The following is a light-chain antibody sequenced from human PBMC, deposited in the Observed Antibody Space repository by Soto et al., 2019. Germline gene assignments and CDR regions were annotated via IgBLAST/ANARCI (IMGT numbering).Light chain of an antibody. V-gene: IGLV2-14*01. CDR1: SSDVGVYNF. Sequence: QSALTQPASVSGSPGQSITISCTGTSSDVGVYNFVSWYQHHPGKAPKLMIYEVSNRPSGVSNRFSGSKSGNTASLTISGLQAEDEADYYCSSYTSSSPVVFGGGTKLTVL. J-gene: IGLJ2*01. CDR2: EVS. CDR3: SSYTSSSPVV.